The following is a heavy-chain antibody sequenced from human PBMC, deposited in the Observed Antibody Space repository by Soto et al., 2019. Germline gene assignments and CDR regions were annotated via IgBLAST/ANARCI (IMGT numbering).Heavy chain of an antibody. CDR3: ARQPRAELFNYYYHMDV. Sequence: PSETLSLTCTVSGGSISSSSYYWGWIRQPPGKGLEWIGSIYYSGSTYYNPSLKSRVTISVDTSKNQFSLKLSSVTAADTAVYYCARQPRAELFNYYYHMDVWGKGTTVTVSS. V-gene: IGHV4-39*01. J-gene: IGHJ6*03. D-gene: IGHD3-10*01. CDR1: GGSISSSSYY. CDR2: IYYSGST.